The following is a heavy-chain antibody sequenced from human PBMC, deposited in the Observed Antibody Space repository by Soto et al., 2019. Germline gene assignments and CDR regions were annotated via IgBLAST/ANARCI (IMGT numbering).Heavy chain of an antibody. CDR2: IYSGGST. Sequence: GGSLRLSCAASGFTVSSNYMSWVRQAPGKGLEWVSVIYSGGSTYYADSVKGRFTISRDNSKNTLYLQMNSLRAEDTAVYYCARGDLPAYYGMDVWGQGTTVNVSS. D-gene: IGHD2-21*01. V-gene: IGHV3-66*01. CDR3: ARGDLPAYYGMDV. J-gene: IGHJ6*02. CDR1: GFTVSSNY.